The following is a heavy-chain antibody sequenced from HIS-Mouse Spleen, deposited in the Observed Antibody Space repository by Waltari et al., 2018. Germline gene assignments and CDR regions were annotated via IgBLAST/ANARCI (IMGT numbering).Heavy chain of an antibody. Sequence: QLQLQESGPGLVKPSETLSLTCTVSGGSISSRSYSWGWTRPPPGKGLEWIGSIYYSGRTYYNPSLKSRVTISVDTSKNQFSLKLSSVTAADTAVYYCAREIPYSSSWYDWYFDLWGRGTLVTVSS. J-gene: IGHJ2*01. V-gene: IGHV4-39*07. CDR1: GGSISSRSYS. D-gene: IGHD6-13*01. CDR2: IYYSGRT. CDR3: AREIPYSSSWYDWYFDL.